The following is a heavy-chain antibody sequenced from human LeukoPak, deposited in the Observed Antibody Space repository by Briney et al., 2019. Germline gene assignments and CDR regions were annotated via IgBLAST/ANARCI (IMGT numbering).Heavy chain of an antibody. V-gene: IGHV3-15*01. CDR2: IKDRTDGGTT. J-gene: IGHJ4*02. CDR1: GFSVTNGW. CDR3: TTAAVVWGVSDY. D-gene: IGHD3-10*01. Sequence: GGSLRLSCSASGFSVTNGWMSWVRQAPGKGLEWVGRIKDRTDGGTTAYAAPGKGRFTISREESKNTVYVEMNSLKTEDSAVYFCTTAAVVWGVSDYWGQGTLVTVSS.